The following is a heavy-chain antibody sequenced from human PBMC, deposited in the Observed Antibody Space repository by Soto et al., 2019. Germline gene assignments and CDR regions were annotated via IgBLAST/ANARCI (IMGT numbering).Heavy chain of an antibody. CDR2: IDQNGIT. Sequence: SETLSLTCDVSGGSISSSKWWTWVRQPPGKGLEWIGKIDQNGITNYNPSLECRVTISKDKSTNQLFLNLTSVTAADTAMYYCVRMNRDYYYYGMDVWGQGTTVTVAS. V-gene: IGHV4-4*02. J-gene: IGHJ6*02. CDR1: GGSISSSKW. CDR3: VRMNRDYYYYGMDV.